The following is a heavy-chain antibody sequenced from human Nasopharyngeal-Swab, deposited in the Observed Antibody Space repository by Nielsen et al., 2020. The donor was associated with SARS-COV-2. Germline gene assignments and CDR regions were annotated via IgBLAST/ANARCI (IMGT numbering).Heavy chain of an antibody. CDR2: IYHSGST. J-gene: IGHJ2*01. V-gene: IGHV4-59*12. CDR3: ARGHRRTTVTNYWYFDL. Sequence: WIRQPPGKGLEWIGYIYHSGSTNYNPSFKSRVTISVDTSKNQFSLKLSSVTAADTAVYYCARGHRRTTVTNYWYFDLWGRGTLVTVSS. D-gene: IGHD4-17*01.